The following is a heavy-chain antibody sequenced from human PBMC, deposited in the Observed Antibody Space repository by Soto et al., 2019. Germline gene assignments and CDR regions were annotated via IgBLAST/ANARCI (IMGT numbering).Heavy chain of an antibody. CDR2: ISAYNGNT. CDR3: ANRNDYGSGSYFPFDH. J-gene: IGHJ4*02. D-gene: IGHD3-10*01. CDR1: GYTFTSYG. Sequence: ASVKVSCKASGYTFTSYGISWVRQAPGQGLEWMGWISAYNGNTNYAQKLQGRFTISRDNSKNTLYLQMSSLRAEDTAVYYCANRNDYGSGSYFPFDHWGQGTLVTVSS. V-gene: IGHV1-18*04.